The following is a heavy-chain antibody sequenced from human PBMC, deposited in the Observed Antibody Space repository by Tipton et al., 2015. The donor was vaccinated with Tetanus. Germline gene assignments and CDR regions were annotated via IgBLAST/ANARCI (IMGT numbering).Heavy chain of an antibody. CDR2: IYSGGTGT. D-gene: IGHD3-10*01. CDR1: GFTFSTYA. V-gene: IGHV3-23*03. J-gene: IGHJ4*02. Sequence: LRLSCAASGFTFSTYALSWVRQAPGRGLEWVSLIYSGGTGTFYADSVKGRFTISRDNFKNTLYLQMNSLRAEDTAVYYCAKTMIRGGYYFDYWGQGSLVTVSS. CDR3: AKTMIRGGYYFDY.